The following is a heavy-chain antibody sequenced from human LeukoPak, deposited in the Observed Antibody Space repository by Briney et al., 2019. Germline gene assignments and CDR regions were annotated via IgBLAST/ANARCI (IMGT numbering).Heavy chain of an antibody. CDR3: ARRISGNYGNWLDP. D-gene: IGHD1-26*01. CDR1: GGSISNYY. CDR2: VYHSGNT. Sequence: SETLSLTCTVSGGSISNYYWNWIRQPPGKRLEWIGSVYHSGNTNYNPSLGSRVTMSVDTSKNQFSLKLNSVTATDTAVYYCARRISGNYGNWLDPWGQGTLVTVSS. J-gene: IGHJ5*02. V-gene: IGHV4-59*01.